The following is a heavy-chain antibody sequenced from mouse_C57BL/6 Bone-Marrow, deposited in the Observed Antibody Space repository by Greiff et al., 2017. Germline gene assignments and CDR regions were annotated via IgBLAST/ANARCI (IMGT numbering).Heavy chain of an antibody. CDR2: ISDGGSYT. J-gene: IGHJ1*03. CDR3: ARDQDYYGSSQGYFDV. Sequence: EVQVVESGGGLVKPGGSLKLSCAASGFTFSSYAMSWVRQTPEKRLEWVATISDGGSYTYYPDNAKNNLYLQMSHLKSEDTAMYYCARDQDYYGSSQGYFDVWGTGTTVTVSS. CDR1: GFTFSSYA. V-gene: IGHV5-4*01. D-gene: IGHD1-1*01.